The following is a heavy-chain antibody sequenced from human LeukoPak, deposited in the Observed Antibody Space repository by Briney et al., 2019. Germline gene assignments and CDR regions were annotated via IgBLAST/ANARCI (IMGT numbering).Heavy chain of an antibody. Sequence: GGSLRLSCAGSGFTFSSYSMNWVRQAPGKGREGVSFISSSSSYIYYADSVKGRFTISRDNAKNSLYLQMNSLRAEDTAVYYCARCQRGGNSVDYWGQGTLVTVSS. CDR1: GFTFSSYS. CDR3: ARCQRGGNSVDY. V-gene: IGHV3-21*01. D-gene: IGHD4-23*01. J-gene: IGHJ4*02. CDR2: ISSSSSYI.